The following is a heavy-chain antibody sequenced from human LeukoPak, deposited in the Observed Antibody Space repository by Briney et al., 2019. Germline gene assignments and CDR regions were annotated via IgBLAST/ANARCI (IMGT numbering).Heavy chain of an antibody. J-gene: IGHJ4*02. CDR3: AKVKDPITMVRGVIIYFDY. V-gene: IGHV3-23*01. D-gene: IGHD3-10*01. CDR2: ISGSGGST. Sequence: PGGSLRLSCAASGFTFSSYAMGWVRQAPGKGLEWVSAISGSGGSTYYADSVKGRFTISRDNSKNTLYLQMNSLRAEDTAVYYCAKVKDPITMVRGVIIYFDYWGQGTLVTVSS. CDR1: GFTFSSYA.